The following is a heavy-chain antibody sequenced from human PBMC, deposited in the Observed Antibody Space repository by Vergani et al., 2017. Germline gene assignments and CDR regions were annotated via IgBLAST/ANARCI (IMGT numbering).Heavy chain of an antibody. V-gene: IGHV4-61*02. Sequence: QVQLQESGPGLVKPSQTLSLTCTVSGGSINNHNYYWSWLRQPAGKGLEWIGRIHTSGSTNYNPSLKSRVTMSEETSKNQFSLNLTSEPAADTAVYFCARGSCLGGSCYKPLFYYWGQGILVTVSS. CDR1: GGSINNHNYY. CDR2: IHTSGST. D-gene: IGHD2-15*01. CDR3: ARGSCLGGSCYKPLFYY. J-gene: IGHJ4*02.